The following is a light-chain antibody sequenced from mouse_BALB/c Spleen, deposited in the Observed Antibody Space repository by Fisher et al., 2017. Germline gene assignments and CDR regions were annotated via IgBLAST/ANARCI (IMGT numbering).Light chain of an antibody. V-gene: IGKV4-53*01. CDR3: HQRSSYPWT. CDR2: DTS. CDR1: SSISSSN. Sequence: DIVITQSTALMAASPGEKVTITCSVSSSISSSNLHWYQQKSETSPKPWIYDTSNLASGFPARFSGSGSGTSYSLIISSMEAEDAATYYCHQRSSYPWTFGGGTKLEIK. J-gene: IGKJ1*01.